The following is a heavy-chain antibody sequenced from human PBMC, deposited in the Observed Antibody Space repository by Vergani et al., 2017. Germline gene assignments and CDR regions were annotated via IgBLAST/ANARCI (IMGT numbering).Heavy chain of an antibody. Sequence: QVQLVQSGAEVKKPGSSVKVSCKAFGGTSSSYAISWVRPAPGQGLEWMGGIIPIFGTANYAQKSQGRVTITADESTRTAYMERSSLRSEDTAVYYCARDVGTRGYSYGRYYYDYMDVWGKGTTVTVSS. J-gene: IGHJ6*03. CDR1: GGTSSSYA. D-gene: IGHD5-18*01. V-gene: IGHV1-69*01. CDR3: ARDVGTRGYSYGRYYYDYMDV. CDR2: IIPIFGTA.